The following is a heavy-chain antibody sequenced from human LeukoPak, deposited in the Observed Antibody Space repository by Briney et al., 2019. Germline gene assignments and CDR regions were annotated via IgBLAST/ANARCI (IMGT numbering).Heavy chain of an antibody. D-gene: IGHD3-10*01. V-gene: IGHV4-59*01. J-gene: IGHJ4*02. CDR1: GGSISTYY. CDR2: IYYTGST. CDR3: ASYGSGTYRQFDY. Sequence: SETLSLTCTVSGGSISTYYWSWIRQPPGKGLEWIGYIYYTGSTNYNPSLKSRVTISVDTSRNHFSLKLSSVTAADTAVYYCASYGSGTYRQFDYWGQGTLVTVSS.